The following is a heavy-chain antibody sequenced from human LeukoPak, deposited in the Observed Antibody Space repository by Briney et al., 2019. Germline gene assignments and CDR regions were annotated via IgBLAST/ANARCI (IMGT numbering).Heavy chain of an antibody. CDR2: MNPNSGNT. V-gene: IGHV1-8*01. CDR3: ATAARRGYNWFDF. Sequence: ASVKVSCKASGYTFTSYDINWVRQAAGQGLEWMGWMNPNSGNTGYAQMFQGRVTNTRNTSISTAYMELSSLTFEDTAVYYCATAARRGYNWFDFWGQGTLVTVSS. D-gene: IGHD6-6*01. J-gene: IGHJ5*01. CDR1: GYTFTSYD.